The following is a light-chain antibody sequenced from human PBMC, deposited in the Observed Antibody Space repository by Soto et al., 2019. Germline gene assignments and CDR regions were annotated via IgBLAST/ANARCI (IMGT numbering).Light chain of an antibody. CDR3: MQALQTPLT. Sequence: DIVMAQSPLSLSVTPGEPASISCRSSQSLLHRNGYNYLDWYLQKPGQSPQLLIYLGSNRASGVPDRFSGSGSGTDFTLKISRVEAEYVGVYYCMQALQTPLTFGGGTKVDIK. J-gene: IGKJ4*01. CDR1: QSLLHRNGYNY. V-gene: IGKV2-28*01. CDR2: LGS.